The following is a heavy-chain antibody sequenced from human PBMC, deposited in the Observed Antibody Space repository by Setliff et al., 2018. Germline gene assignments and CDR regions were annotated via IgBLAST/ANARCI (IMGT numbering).Heavy chain of an antibody. CDR1: GFTFSNYR. V-gene: IGHV3-7*03. CDR3: AKHVLSSGWPNDAFDF. Sequence: PGGSLRLSCVVSGFTFSNYRMSWVRQAPGKGLEWVANINQDGSEKYYVDSVKGRFTISRDNAKNSLYLQMNSLRAEDAAVYYCAKHVLSSGWPNDAFDFWGQGTMVTVSS. D-gene: IGHD6-25*01. CDR2: INQDGSEK. J-gene: IGHJ3*01.